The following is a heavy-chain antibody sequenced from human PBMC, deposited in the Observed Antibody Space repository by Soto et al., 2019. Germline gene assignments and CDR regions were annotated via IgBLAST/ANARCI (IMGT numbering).Heavy chain of an antibody. V-gene: IGHV4-39*01. CDR3: ASLAFDDSSGYYYLYFQH. Sequence: QLQLQESGPGLVKPSETLSLTCTVSGGSISSSSYYWGWIRQPPGKGLEWIGSIYYSGSTYYNPSLKSRVTISVDTSKNQFSLKLSSVTAADTAVYYCASLAFDDSSGYYYLYFQHWGQGTLVTVSS. J-gene: IGHJ1*01. CDR1: GGSISSSSYY. D-gene: IGHD3-22*01. CDR2: IYYSGST.